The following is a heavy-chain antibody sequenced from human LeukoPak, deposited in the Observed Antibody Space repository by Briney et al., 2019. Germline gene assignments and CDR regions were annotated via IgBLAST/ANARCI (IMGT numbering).Heavy chain of an antibody. CDR1: GFTFSSYA. CDR2: ISYDGSNK. V-gene: IGHV3-30-3*01. Sequence: QSGGSLRLSCAASGFTFSSYAMHWVRQAPGKGLEWVAVISYDGSNKYYADSVKGRFTISRDNSKNTLYLQMNSLRAEDTAVYYCAKGEVLLWFGELFHFDYWGQGTLVTVSS. CDR3: AKGEVLLWFGELFHFDY. D-gene: IGHD3-10*01. J-gene: IGHJ4*02.